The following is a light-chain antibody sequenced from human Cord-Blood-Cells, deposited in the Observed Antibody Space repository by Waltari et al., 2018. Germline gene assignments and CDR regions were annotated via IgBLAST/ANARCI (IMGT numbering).Light chain of an antibody. V-gene: IGLV1-40*01. J-gene: IGLJ3*02. CDR1: SSTIGAGYD. CDR2: GNS. Sequence: QSVLTQPPSVPGAPGQRVPISCTGRSSTIGAGYDLHSYQQPPGTAPKLLINGNSNRPSWVPYQFSGSKSGTSASLAITGLQAEDEADYYCQSYDSSLSGWVFGGGTKLTVL. CDR3: QSYDSSLSGWV.